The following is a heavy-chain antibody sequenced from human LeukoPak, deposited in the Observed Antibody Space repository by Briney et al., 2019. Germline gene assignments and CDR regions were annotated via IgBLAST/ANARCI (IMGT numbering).Heavy chain of an antibody. CDR1: ALTGSTHF. CDR3: ALGLVTDY. CDR2: IYSGGST. J-gene: IGHJ4*02. V-gene: IGHV3-66*01. D-gene: IGHD3-9*01. Sequence: GSLSLSRSGSALTGSTHFRRWSSPAAGKGLEWVSVIYSGGSTYYADSVKGRFTISRDNSRNTLYLQMNSLRVEDTAVYYCALGLVTDYWGQGTLVTVSS.